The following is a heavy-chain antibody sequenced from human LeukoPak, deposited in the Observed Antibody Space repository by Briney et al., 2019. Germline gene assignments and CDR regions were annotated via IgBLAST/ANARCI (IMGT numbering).Heavy chain of an antibody. CDR2: INPSGGST. CDR1: GYTFTSYY. V-gene: IGHV1-46*01. D-gene: IGHD3-22*01. Sequence: GASVKVSCKASGYTFTSYYMHWVRQAPGQGLEWMGIINPSGGSTSYAQKFQGRVTMTRDMSTSTVYMELSSLRSEDTAVYYCARVYYYDSSGYYKENDAFDTWGQGTMVTVSS. J-gene: IGHJ3*02. CDR3: ARVYYYDSSGYYKENDAFDT.